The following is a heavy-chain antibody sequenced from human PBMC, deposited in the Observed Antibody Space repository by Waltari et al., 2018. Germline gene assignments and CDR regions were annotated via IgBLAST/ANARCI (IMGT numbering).Heavy chain of an antibody. V-gene: IGHV3-23*01. Sequence: EVQVLESGGGLVQPGGSLRLSCTASGLRFSTYGMSWGRQAPGKGCEWVSTIRGTTDGINYADSVKGRFTISRDNSKNTLYLQMNSLRVEDTAVYYCATGGAYCFADCHSIHWGQGTLVTVSS. D-gene: IGHD2-21*02. J-gene: IGHJ4*02. CDR1: GLRFSTYG. CDR3: ATGGAYCFADCHSIH. CDR2: IRGTTDGI.